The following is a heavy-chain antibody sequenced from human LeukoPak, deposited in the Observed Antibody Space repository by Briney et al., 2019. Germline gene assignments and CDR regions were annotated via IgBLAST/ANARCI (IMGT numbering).Heavy chain of an antibody. Sequence: SQTLSLTCAVSGGSISSGGYSWSWIRQPPGKGLEWIGYIYYSGSTNYNRSLKSRVTISVDTSKNQFPLKLSSVTAADTAVYYCARDKKWGYYYYGMDVWGQGTTVTVSS. J-gene: IGHJ6*02. V-gene: IGHV4-61*08. D-gene: IGHD2-8*01. CDR3: ARDKKWGYYYYGMDV. CDR2: IYYSGST. CDR1: GGSISSGGYS.